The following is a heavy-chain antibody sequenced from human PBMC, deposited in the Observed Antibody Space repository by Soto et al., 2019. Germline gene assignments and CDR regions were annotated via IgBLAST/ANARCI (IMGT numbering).Heavy chain of an antibody. CDR3: AKDKPYTYLPS. V-gene: IGHV3-30*18. Sequence: GGSLRLSCAASGFTFNAYGMHWVRQAPGKGLEWVAVISYDGSDIYYADSVKGRFTISRDNSKNTLYLQMNSLGAEDTAVYYCAKDKPYTYLPSWGQGTLVTVSS. CDR2: ISYDGSDI. CDR1: GFTFNAYG. J-gene: IGHJ5*02.